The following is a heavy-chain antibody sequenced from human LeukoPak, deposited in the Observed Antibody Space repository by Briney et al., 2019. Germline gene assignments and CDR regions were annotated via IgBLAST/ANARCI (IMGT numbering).Heavy chain of an antibody. CDR1: GYIFTAYY. CDR2: IYPNNGDT. Sequence: ASVKVSCKASGYIFTAYYIHWVRQAPGQGLEWMGWIYPNNGDTNYAQKFQGRVTMTRDTSISTAYMELNSLRSDDTALYFCARDRREAGVAETDYWGQGTLVTVSS. J-gene: IGHJ4*02. V-gene: IGHV1-2*02. CDR3: ARDRREAGVAETDY. D-gene: IGHD1-26*01.